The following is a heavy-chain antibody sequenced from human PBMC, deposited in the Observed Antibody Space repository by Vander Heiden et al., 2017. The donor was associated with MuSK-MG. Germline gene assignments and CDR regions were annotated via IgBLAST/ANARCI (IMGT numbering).Heavy chain of an antibody. CDR1: GGTFSSYA. CDR2: IIPILGIA. CDR3: ARDLGYCSSTSCYGWFDP. Sequence: QVHLVQSGAEVKKPGSSVKVSCKASGGTFSSYAISWVRQAPGQGLEWMGGIIPILGIANYAQKFQGRVTITADKSTSTAYMELSSLRSEDTAVYYCARDLGYCSSTSCYGWFDPWGQGTLVTVSS. D-gene: IGHD2-2*01. J-gene: IGHJ5*02. V-gene: IGHV1-69*10.